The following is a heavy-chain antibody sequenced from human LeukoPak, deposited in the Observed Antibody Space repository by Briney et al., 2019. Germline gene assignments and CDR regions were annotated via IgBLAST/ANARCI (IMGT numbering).Heavy chain of an antibody. CDR3: ARDQGSSSWYGPRAAGYFDY. J-gene: IGHJ4*02. D-gene: IGHD6-13*01. CDR1: GFTFSSYE. CDR2: ISSSGSTI. Sequence: GGSLRLSCAASGFTFSSYEMNWVRQAPGKGLEWVSYISSSGSTIYYADSVKGRFTISRDNAKNSLYLQMNSLRAEDTAVYYCARDQGSSSWYGPRAAGYFDYWGQGTLVTVSS. V-gene: IGHV3-48*03.